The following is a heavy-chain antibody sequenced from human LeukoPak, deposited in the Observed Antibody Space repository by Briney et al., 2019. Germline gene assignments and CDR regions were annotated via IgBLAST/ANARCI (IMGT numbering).Heavy chain of an antibody. CDR2: ISSSSSYI. CDR3: ARGSGSYFSSFDY. J-gene: IGHJ4*02. Sequence: GGSLRLSCAASGFTFSSYSMNWVRQAPGKGLEWVSSISSSSSYIYYADSVKGRFTISRDNAKNLLYLQMNSLRAEDTAVYYCARGSGSYFSSFDYWGQGTLVTVSS. D-gene: IGHD1-26*01. CDR1: GFTFSSYS. V-gene: IGHV3-21*01.